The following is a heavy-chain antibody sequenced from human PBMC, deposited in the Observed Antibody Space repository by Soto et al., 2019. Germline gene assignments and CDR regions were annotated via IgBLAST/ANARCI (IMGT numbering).Heavy chain of an antibody. Sequence: QVQLVESGGGVVQPGRSLRLSCAASGFTFSSYGMHWVRQAPGKGLEWVAVIWYDGSNKYYADSVKGRFTISRDNSKNTQYLQRNRLRAEDTAVYYCARNTYYYDSSGYYRHYYYYGMDVWVQGTTVNVSS. CDR2: IWYDGSNK. V-gene: IGHV3-33*01. D-gene: IGHD3-22*01. CDR3: ARNTYYYDSSGYYRHYYYYGMDV. CDR1: GFTFSSYG. J-gene: IGHJ6*02.